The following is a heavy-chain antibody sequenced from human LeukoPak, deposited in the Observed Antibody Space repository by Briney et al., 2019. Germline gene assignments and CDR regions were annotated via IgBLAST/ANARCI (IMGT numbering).Heavy chain of an antibody. Sequence: ASVKVSCKASGYTFTSYYMHWVRQAPGQGLEWMGIINPSGGSTSYAQKFQGRVTMTRDMSTSTVYMELSSLRSEDTAVYYCARETIPYCGGDCFPAFDIWGQGTMVTVSS. CDR1: GYTFTSYY. D-gene: IGHD2-21*02. CDR3: ARETIPYCGGDCFPAFDI. J-gene: IGHJ3*02. V-gene: IGHV1-46*01. CDR2: INPSGGST.